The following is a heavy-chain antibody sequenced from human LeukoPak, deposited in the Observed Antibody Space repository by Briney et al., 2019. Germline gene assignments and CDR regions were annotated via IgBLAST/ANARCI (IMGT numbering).Heavy chain of an antibody. CDR1: GGSXSNYA. CDR2: IIPIFGTP. Sequence: SVRVSCKASGGSXSNYAISWVRQAPGQGLQWMGGIIPIFGTPNYAQKFQGRVTITADESTSTAYMELSSLRSEDTAVYYCARDRYYDSGGYFSAEDFDYWGQGTLVTVSS. CDR3: ARDRYYDSGGYFSAEDFDY. J-gene: IGHJ4*02. V-gene: IGHV1-69*13. D-gene: IGHD3-22*01.